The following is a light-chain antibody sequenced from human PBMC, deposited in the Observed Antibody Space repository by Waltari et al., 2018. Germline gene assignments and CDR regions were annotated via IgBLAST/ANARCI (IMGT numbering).Light chain of an antibody. J-gene: IGKJ1*01. CDR1: QSLVHSDGKTY. CDR3: MQGIHWPPWT. CDR2: KVS. Sequence: DVVMTQSPLSLPVTLGQPASISCKSSQSLVHSDGKTYLNWFQQRPGQSPRRLIYKVSNRDSGVPDRFSGSGSGTDFTLKISRVEAEDVGVYYCMQGIHWPPWTFGQGTKVEIK. V-gene: IGKV2-30*02.